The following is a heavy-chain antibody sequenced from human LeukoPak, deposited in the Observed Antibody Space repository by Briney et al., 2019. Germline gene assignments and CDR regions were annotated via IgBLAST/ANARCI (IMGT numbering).Heavy chain of an antibody. CDR2: ISAYNGNT. CDR3: ARLSPSTYYYDSSHAFDI. D-gene: IGHD3-22*01. Sequence: ASVKVSCKASGYTFTSYGISWVRQAPGQGLEWMGWISAYNGNTNYAQKLQGRVTMTTDTSTSTAYMELRSLRSDDTAVYYCARLSPSTYYYDSSHAFDIWGQGTMVTVSS. V-gene: IGHV1-18*01. J-gene: IGHJ3*02. CDR1: GYTFTSYG.